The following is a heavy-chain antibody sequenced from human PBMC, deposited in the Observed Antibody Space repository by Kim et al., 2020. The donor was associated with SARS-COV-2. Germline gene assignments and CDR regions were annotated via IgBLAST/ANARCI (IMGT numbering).Heavy chain of an antibody. V-gene: IGHV4-4*07. J-gene: IGHJ5*02. CDR1: GGSISSYY. CDR2: ISTLGST. Sequence: LSLTCTFSGGSISSYYWSWIRQPAGPFLECLFRISTLGSTNYNPSLKSLFTMSFYTSNPPFSLHLSSFPSADPSVYSFSRGFPWFDPFGQVPLVTFS. CDR3: SRGFPWFDP.